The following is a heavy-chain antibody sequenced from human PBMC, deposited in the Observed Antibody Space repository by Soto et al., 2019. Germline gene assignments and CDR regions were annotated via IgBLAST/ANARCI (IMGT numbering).Heavy chain of an antibody. CDR2: ISYSGST. Sequence: SETLSLTCTVSGASISGRENYWAWIRQPPGNDVEWPGDISYSGSTHYSPSVRSRVIITMDTSKNQFSLPLSSLTAADTAVYYCARGSIQFLFDTWGQGTLVTVSS. CDR3: ARGSIQFLFDT. D-gene: IGHD3-3*01. V-gene: IGHV4-30-4*01. CDR1: GASISGRENY. J-gene: IGHJ5*02.